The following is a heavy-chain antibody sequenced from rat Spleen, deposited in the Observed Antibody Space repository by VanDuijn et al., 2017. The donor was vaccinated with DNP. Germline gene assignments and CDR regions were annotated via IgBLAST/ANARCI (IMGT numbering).Heavy chain of an antibody. J-gene: IGHJ2*01. V-gene: IGHV5-31*01. Sequence: EVQLVESGGGLVQPGRSLKLSCAASGFIFSNYWMTWIRKAPGKGLEWVASISSTGDNTYYSDSVKGRFSLSRDNAKSTLYLQMNSLRSEDTATYYCTRDGTIAGLYYFDYWGQGVMVTVSS. CDR2: ISSTGDNT. CDR1: GFIFSNYW. CDR3: TRDGTIAGLYYFDY. D-gene: IGHD1-2*01.